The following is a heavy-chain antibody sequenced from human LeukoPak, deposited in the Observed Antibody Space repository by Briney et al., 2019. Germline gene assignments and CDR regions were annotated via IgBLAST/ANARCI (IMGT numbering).Heavy chain of an antibody. D-gene: IGHD6-13*01. Sequence: GGSLRLSCAASGFTVSSNYMSWVRQAPGKGLEWVSVIYSGGSSYYADSVKGRFTISRDNSKNTLYLQMNSLRAEDTAVYYCARELGSSWENYYYGMDVWGQGTTVTVSS. J-gene: IGHJ6*02. CDR2: IYSGGSS. CDR3: ARELGSSWENYYYGMDV. CDR1: GFTVSSNY. V-gene: IGHV3-66*01.